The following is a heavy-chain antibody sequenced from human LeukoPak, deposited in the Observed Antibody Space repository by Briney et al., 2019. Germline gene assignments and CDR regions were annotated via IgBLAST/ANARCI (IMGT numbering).Heavy chain of an antibody. V-gene: IGHV3-30*04. J-gene: IGHJ6*03. CDR1: GFTFSSYA. D-gene: IGHD1-26*01. Sequence: GGSLRLSCAASGFTFSSYAMHWVRQAPGKGLEWVAVISYNGSNKKYADSVKGRFTNSRDNSKNTLYLQMNSLRAEDTAVYYCARYSPYMDVWGKGTTVTISS. CDR3: ARYSPYMDV. CDR2: ISYNGSNK.